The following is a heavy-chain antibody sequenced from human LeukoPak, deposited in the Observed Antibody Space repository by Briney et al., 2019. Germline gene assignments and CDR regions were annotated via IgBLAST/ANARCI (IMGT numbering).Heavy chain of an antibody. Sequence: ETLSLTCAVSGGSISNNNWWSWVRQAPGKGLLWVSRINSDGSSTSYADSVKGRFTISRDNAKNTLYLQMNSLRAEDTAVYYCARRIAAAAAPYYFDYWGQGTLVTVSS. CDR1: GGSISNNNW. J-gene: IGHJ4*02. CDR2: INSDGSST. V-gene: IGHV3-74*01. CDR3: ARRIAAAAAPYYFDY. D-gene: IGHD6-13*01.